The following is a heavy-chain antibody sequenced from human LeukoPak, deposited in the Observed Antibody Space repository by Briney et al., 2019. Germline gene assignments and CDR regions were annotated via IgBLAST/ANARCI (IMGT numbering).Heavy chain of an antibody. V-gene: IGHV1-18*01. J-gene: IGHJ5*02. CDR3: ARDHVSYYLDP. CDR2: ISTYNGNT. Sequence: ASVKVSCKASGYTFTSYGISWVRQAPGQGLEWMGWISTYNGNTNYAQKLQDRVTMTTDTSKSTAYLELRSLRSDDTAVYFCARDHVSYYLDPWGQGTLVTVSS. CDR1: GYTFTSYG. D-gene: IGHD1-26*01.